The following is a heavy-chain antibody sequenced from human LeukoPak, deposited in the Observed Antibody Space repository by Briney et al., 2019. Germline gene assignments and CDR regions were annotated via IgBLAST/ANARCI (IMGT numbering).Heavy chain of an antibody. V-gene: IGHV3-21*01. Sequence: GGSVTLSCAASGFTFSSYAMSWLRQAPGKGLEGVSSISSSSSYIYYGDSVKGRFTISRDNAKNSLYLQMNSLRAEDTAVYYGARDLVVPATVYYGMDVWGQGTTVTVSS. D-gene: IGHD2-21*02. CDR2: ISSSSSYI. J-gene: IGHJ6*02. CDR3: ARDLVVPATVYYGMDV. CDR1: GFTFSSYA.